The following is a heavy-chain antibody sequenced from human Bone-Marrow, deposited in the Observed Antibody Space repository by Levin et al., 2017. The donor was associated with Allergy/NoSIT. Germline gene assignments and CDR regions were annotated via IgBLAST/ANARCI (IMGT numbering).Heavy chain of an antibody. CDR1: GFTFSSYA. CDR2: ISGSGGST. Sequence: GGSLRLSCAASGFTFSSYAMSWVRQAPGKGLEWVSAISGSGGSTYYADSVKGRFTISRDNSKNTLYLQMNSLRAEDTAVYYCAKDQGGYYYDSSGLRHYYFDYWGQGTLVTVSS. J-gene: IGHJ4*02. CDR3: AKDQGGYYYDSSGLRHYYFDY. V-gene: IGHV3-23*01. D-gene: IGHD3-22*01.